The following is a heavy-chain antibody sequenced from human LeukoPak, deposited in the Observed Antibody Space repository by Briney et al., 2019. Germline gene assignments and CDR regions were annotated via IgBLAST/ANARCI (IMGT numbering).Heavy chain of an antibody. Sequence: GSLRLSCAASGFTFSSYWMSWVRQAPGKGLEWIGEINHSGSTNYNPSLKSQVTISVDTSKNQFSLKLSSVTAADTAVYYCARRLSSSWYAYLGYFDLWGRGTLVTVSS. D-gene: IGHD6-13*01. CDR2: INHSGST. J-gene: IGHJ2*01. CDR3: ARRLSSSWYAYLGYFDL. V-gene: IGHV4-34*01. CDR1: GFTFSSYW.